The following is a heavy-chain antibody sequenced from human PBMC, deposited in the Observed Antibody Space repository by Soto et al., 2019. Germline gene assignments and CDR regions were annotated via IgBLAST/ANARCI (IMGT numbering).Heavy chain of an antibody. Sequence: ESGGGVVQPGRSLRLACAASGFTFSTHAMHWVRQAPGKGLEWVAVTSYDGRNKYYADSVKGRFTISRDNSKNTLYLEMNSLRPEDTAIYYCARDWGSSGWFRGGDYWGQGTLVTVTS. CDR1: GFTFSTHA. V-gene: IGHV3-30*04. J-gene: IGHJ4*02. D-gene: IGHD6-19*01. CDR3: ARDWGSSGWFRGGDY. CDR2: TSYDGRNK.